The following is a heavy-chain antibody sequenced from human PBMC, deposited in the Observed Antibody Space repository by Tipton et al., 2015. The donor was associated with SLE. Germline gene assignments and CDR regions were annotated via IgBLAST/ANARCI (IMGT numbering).Heavy chain of an antibody. D-gene: IGHD3-10*01. V-gene: IGHV3-48*03. CDR1: GFTFSSYE. J-gene: IGHJ3*02. CDR2: ISRSGSTI. Sequence: SLRLSCAASGFTFSSYEMNWVRQAPGKGLEWVSYISRSGSTIYYADSVKGRFTISRDNAKNSLYLQMNSLRTEDTALYYCAKATGSPGWFRVDPDAFDIWGQGTMVTVSS. CDR3: AKATGSPGWFRVDPDAFDI.